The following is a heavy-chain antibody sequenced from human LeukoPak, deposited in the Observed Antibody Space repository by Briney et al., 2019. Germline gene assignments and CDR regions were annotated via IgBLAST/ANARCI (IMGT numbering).Heavy chain of an antibody. CDR2: INHSGST. CDR1: GGSFSGYY. CDR3: ARGPRNYYYYYMDV. J-gene: IGHJ6*03. V-gene: IGHV4-34*01. Sequence: TSETLSLTCAVYGGSFSGYYWSWIRQPPGKGLEWIGEINHSGSTNYNPSLKSRVTISVDTSKNQFSLKLSSVTAADTAVYYCARGPRNYYYYYMDVWGKGTTVTVSS.